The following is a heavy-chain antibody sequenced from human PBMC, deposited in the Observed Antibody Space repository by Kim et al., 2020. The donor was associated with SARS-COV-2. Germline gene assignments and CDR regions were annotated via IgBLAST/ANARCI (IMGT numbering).Heavy chain of an antibody. Sequence: GGSLRLSCAASGFAFRQYGMSWVRQGPGKGLEWVAGIIPYGGTTYYADPVKGRITISRDNSREYPYLQMSSLSDDATAFYYSGKGDIGAPSDTRGHGTLV. CDR2: IIPYGGTT. CDR1: GFAFRQYG. V-gene: IGHV3-20*04. J-gene: IGHJ5*01. CDR3: GKGDIGAPSDT. D-gene: IGHD1-26*01.